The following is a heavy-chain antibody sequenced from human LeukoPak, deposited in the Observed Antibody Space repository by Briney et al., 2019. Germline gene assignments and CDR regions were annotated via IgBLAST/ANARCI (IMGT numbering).Heavy chain of an antibody. V-gene: IGHV3-30-3*02. D-gene: IGHD6-6*01. J-gene: IGHJ4*02. CDR3: VKRPGSSSSGTFEY. CDR2: ISYDGSNK. Sequence: GGSLRLSCAASGFTFSSYAMHWVRQAPGKGLEWVAVISYDGSNKYYADSVKGRFTISRDNSKNTLFLQMNSLKDEDTAVYYCVKRPGSSSSGTFEYWGQGTLVTVSS. CDR1: GFTFSSYA.